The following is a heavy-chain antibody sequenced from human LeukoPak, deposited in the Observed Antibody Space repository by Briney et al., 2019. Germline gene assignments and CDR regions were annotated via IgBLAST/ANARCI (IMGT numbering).Heavy chain of an antibody. CDR2: RNHSGSS. V-gene: IGHV4-34*01. CDR3: ARGRNRHICVI. Sequence: SETLSLTCAVSAGSFGAYYWRWLRQPPGQGLEYKRERNHSGSSNYNPSLKGRVNISVDKSKNQFSLGLSSLTAADTAVYYCARGRNRHICVIWGQGTMVTVSS. D-gene: IGHD2-21*01. CDR1: AGSFGAYY. J-gene: IGHJ3*02.